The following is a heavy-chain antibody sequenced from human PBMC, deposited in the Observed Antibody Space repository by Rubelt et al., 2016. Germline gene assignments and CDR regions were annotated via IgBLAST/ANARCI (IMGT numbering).Heavy chain of an antibody. D-gene: IGHD3-16*02. J-gene: IGHJ4*02. V-gene: IGHV3-23*01. CDR2: ISGSGGST. CDR1: GFTFSRYA. Sequence: SRGGLVQPGGSLRVSCAASGFTFSRYAMNWVRQAPGKGLEWVAAISGSGGSTFYADSVKGRFTISRDNSKNTLYLQMNSLRAEDTAVYYCARDRYPGLTDYWGQGTLVTVSS. CDR3: ARDRYPGLTDY.